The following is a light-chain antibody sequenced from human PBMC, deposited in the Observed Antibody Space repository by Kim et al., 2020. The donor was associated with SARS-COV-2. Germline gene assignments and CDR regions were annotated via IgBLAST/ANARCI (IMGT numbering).Light chain of an antibody. CDR3: QAWDSRV. V-gene: IGLV3-1*01. CDR2: QDT. J-gene: IGLJ3*02. Sequence: SYELTKPPSVSVSPGQTASITCSGDKLGDKYTCWYQQRPGQSPVLVIYQDTKRPSGIPERFSGSNSGNTATLTISGTQAIDEADYYCQAWDSRVFGGGT. CDR1: KLGDKY.